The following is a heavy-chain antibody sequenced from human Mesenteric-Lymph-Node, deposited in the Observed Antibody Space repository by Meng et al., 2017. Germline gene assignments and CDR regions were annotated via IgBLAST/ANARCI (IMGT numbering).Heavy chain of an antibody. CDR1: GFTFSNYW. V-gene: IGHV3-23*01. CDR2: ISGSGGST. Sequence: GESLKISCAASGFTFSNYWMHWVRQAPGKGLEWVSAISGSGGSTYYADSVKGRFTISRDNSKNTLYLQMNSLRAEDAAVYCCAKDPIAVAGTGAFDIWGQGTMVTVSS. CDR3: AKDPIAVAGTGAFDI. D-gene: IGHD6-19*01. J-gene: IGHJ3*02.